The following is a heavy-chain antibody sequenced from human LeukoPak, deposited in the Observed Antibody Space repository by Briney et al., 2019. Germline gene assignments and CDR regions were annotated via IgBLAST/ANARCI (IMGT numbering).Heavy chain of an antibody. CDR3: ARVSAAGISYYYYGMDV. D-gene: IGHD6-13*01. CDR2: INHSGST. CDR1: GGSFSGYY. J-gene: IGHJ6*02. V-gene: IGHV4-34*01. Sequence: SETLSLTCAVYGGSFSGYYWSWIRQPPGKGLEWIGEINHSGSTNYNPSLKSRVTISVDTSKNQFSLKLSSVTAADTAVYYCARVSAAGISYYYYGMDVWGHGTTVTVSS.